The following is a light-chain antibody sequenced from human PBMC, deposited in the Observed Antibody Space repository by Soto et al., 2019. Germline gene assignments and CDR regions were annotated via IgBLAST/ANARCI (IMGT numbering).Light chain of an antibody. CDR3: QQYNNWWT. J-gene: IGKJ1*01. V-gene: IGKV3-15*01. Sequence: EIVMTQSPATLSVSPGERATLSCRASQSVSSNLAWYQQKPGQAPRLLIYGASTRATVIPARFSGSGSGTEFTLTISSLQSEDCAVYYCQQYNNWWTFGQGTKVEIK. CDR2: GAS. CDR1: QSVSSN.